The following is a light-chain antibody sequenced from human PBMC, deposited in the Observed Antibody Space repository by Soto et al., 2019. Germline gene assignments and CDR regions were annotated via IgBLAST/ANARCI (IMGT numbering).Light chain of an antibody. CDR2: GAS. CDR3: QHYGNSPPSVT. J-gene: IGKJ3*01. Sequence: EIVLTQSPVILSLSPGERATLSCRASQSVSNNYLAWYQQKPGQAPRLLIYGASNRATGIPDRFSGSGSGTDFTLTINRLEPEDFAVYYCQHYGNSPPSVTFGPGTKVDIK. V-gene: IGKV3-20*01. CDR1: QSVSNNY.